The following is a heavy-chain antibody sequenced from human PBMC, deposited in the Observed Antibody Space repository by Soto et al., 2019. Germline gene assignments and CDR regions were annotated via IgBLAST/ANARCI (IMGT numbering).Heavy chain of an antibody. J-gene: IGHJ5*02. D-gene: IGHD6-19*01. Sequence: QVQLVQSGAEVKKPGSSVKVSCKASGGTFSNYAISWVRQAPGQGLEWMGGIIPVFGRADYAQKFQGRVTLIADESTSTAYMELSSLTSDDTAVYYCAGEGIGAVARLGWFDPWGQGNLVTVSS. CDR1: GGTFSNYA. CDR3: AGEGIGAVARLGWFDP. CDR2: IIPVFGRA. V-gene: IGHV1-69*01.